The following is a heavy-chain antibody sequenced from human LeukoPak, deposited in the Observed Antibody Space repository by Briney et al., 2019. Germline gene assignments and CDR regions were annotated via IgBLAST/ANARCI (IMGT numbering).Heavy chain of an antibody. D-gene: IGHD2-2*03. V-gene: IGHV3-74*01. J-gene: IGHJ6*03. CDR2: INTDGSAA. CDR1: GFTFSTYW. CDR3: AGDPGYFYLPYYYYMDV. Sequence: GGSLRLSCAASGFTFSTYWMHWVRQAPGKGLLWVARINTDGSAATYADSVKGRFTISRDNAKNTVYLQMNSLRAEDTAVYFCAGDPGYFYLPYYYYMDVWGKGTTVAVSS.